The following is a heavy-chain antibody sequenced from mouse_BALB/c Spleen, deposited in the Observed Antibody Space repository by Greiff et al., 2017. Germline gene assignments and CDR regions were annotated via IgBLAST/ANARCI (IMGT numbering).Heavy chain of an antibody. CDR1: GYSFTGYT. Sequence: VQLKESGPELVKPGASVKISCKASGYSFTGYTMNWVKQSHGKSLEWIGNIDPDYGGTSYNQKFKGKATLTVDKSSSTAYMQLKSLTSEDSAVYCCARGYGIDRGFAYWGQGTLVTVSA. CDR3: ARGYGIDRGFAY. J-gene: IGHJ3*01. V-gene: IGHV1S135*01. D-gene: IGHD2-10*02. CDR2: IDPDYGGT.